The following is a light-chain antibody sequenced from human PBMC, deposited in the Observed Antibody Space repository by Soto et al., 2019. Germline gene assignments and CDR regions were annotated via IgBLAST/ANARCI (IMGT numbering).Light chain of an antibody. CDR3: QQYNSDSTWT. Sequence: DIQITQSPSTLSASVGDRVTITCRASQSISSWLAWYQQKPGKAPKLLIYDASSLESGVPSRFSGSGSGTEFTLTISSLQPDDFAPYYCQQYNSDSTWTFGQGTRLEIK. J-gene: IGKJ5*01. CDR1: QSISSW. V-gene: IGKV1-5*01. CDR2: DAS.